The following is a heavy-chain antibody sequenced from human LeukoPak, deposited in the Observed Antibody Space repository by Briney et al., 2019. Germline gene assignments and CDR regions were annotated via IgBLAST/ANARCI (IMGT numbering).Heavy chain of an antibody. D-gene: IGHD4-17*01. CDR2: IYYSGST. CDR3: ARHVVAAVTAFDI. J-gene: IGHJ3*02. CDR1: GGSISSSSYY. V-gene: IGHV4-39*01. Sequence: SKTLSLTCTVSGGSISSSSYYWGWIRQPPGKGLEWIGSIYYSGSTYYNPSLKSRVTISVDTSKNQFSLKLSSVTAADTAVYYCARHVVAAVTAFDIWGQGTMVTVSS.